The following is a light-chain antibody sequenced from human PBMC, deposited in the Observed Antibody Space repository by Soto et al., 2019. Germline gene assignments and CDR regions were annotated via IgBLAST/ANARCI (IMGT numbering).Light chain of an antibody. CDR2: YAS. J-gene: IGKJ4*01. CDR3: QQSYTTPLT. CDR1: HDIGNY. V-gene: IGKV1-39*01. Sequence: DIQMTQSPSSLSASVGDRVTITCLASHDIGNYLNWYQQKPGKAPKLLIYYASYLGNGVPSRFSGSGSGTYFTLTISSLQPEDLATYYCQQSYTTPLTFGGGTKVDIK.